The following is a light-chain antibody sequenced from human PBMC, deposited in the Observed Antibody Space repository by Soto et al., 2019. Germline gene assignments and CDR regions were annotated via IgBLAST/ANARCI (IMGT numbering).Light chain of an antibody. CDR2: DAS. CDR1: QSISSW. J-gene: IGKJ1*01. V-gene: IGKV1-5*01. CDR3: QHYNSNSGT. Sequence: QMTQSPSTLSASVGDRVTISCRASQSISSWLAWYQQKPGKAPKLLIYDASSLESGVPSRFSGSGSGTEFTLTISSLQSDDFATYYCQHYNSNSGTFGQGTKVEIK.